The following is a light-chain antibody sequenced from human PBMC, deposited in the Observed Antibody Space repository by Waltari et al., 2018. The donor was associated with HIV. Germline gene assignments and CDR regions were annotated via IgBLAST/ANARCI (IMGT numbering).Light chain of an antibody. J-gene: IGLJ2*01. CDR2: YEN. CDR3: QVWDSGSDQVV. Sequence: SYVLTQPPSVSVAPGQTATITCGGNNIGSKRVQWYQQKPGQAPMLVIYYENDRPSGIPERFSGSISGTTATLTISRVEAGDEADYYCQVWDSGSDQVVFGGGTKLTVL. V-gene: IGLV3-21*04. CDR1: NIGSKR.